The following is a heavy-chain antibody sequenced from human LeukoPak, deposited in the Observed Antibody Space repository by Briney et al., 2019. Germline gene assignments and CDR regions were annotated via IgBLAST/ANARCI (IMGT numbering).Heavy chain of an antibody. CDR2: IYYSGTT. J-gene: IGHJ4*02. CDR3: ARVMWLELLNDY. CDR1: GGSISSDNYY. V-gene: IGHV4-39*07. Sequence: SETLSLTCTVSGGSISSDNYYWGWIRQPPGNGLEWIGSIYYSGTTYYNPSLKSRVTISVDTSKNQFSLKLSSVTAVDTAVYYCARVMWLELLNDYWGQGTLVTVSS. D-gene: IGHD1-7*01.